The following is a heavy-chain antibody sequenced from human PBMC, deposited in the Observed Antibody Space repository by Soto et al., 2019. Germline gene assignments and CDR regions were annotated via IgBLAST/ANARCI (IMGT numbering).Heavy chain of an antibody. CDR2: IYHSRST. CDR1: GGSVSIGNW. D-gene: IGHD6-25*01. Sequence: SQRQCLTRAVGGGSVSIGNWWSGIRHHQGKGLGWIWEIYHSRSTHHNTSLKSRVNISVDKSTHQLYLKLSSVTAAETAVYHCSRVGSRLGNYQYYYAMEVWGHGTTVSVS. CDR3: SRVGSRLGNYQYYYAMEV. J-gene: IGHJ6*02. V-gene: IGHV4-4*02.